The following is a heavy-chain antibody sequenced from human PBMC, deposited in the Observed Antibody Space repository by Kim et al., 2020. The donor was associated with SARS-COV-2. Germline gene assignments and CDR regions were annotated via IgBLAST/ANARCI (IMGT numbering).Heavy chain of an antibody. D-gene: IGHD3-3*01. CDR3: AKDHYDFWSGYLRGPFGY. CDR2: ISAGGGST. Sequence: GGSLRLSCASSGFTFSSYAMSWVRQAPGKGLVWGSGISAGGGSTYYADSVKGRFTISRDNSKNTLYLQMNSLRAEDTAVYYCAKDHYDFWSGYLRGPFGYWGQGTLVTVSS. J-gene: IGHJ4*02. V-gene: IGHV3-23*01. CDR1: GFTFSSYA.